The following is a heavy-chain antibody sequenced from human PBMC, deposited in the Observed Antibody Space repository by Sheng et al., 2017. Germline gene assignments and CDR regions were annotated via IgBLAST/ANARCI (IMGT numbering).Heavy chain of an antibody. D-gene: IGHD7-27*01. CDR1: GGSFSGYY. Sequence: QVQLQQWGAGLLKPSETLSLTCAVYGGSFSGYYWSWIRQPPGKGLEWIGEINHSGSTNYNPYLKSRVTISVDTSKNQFSLKLSSVTAADTAVYYCARGAFGTGDGRSGWFDPWGQGTLVTVSS. V-gene: IGHV4-34*01. CDR3: ARGAFGTGDGRSGWFDP. CDR2: INHSGST. J-gene: IGHJ5*02.